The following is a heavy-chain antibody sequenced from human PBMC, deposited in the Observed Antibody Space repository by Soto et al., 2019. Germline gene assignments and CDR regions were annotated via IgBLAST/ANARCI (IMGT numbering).Heavy chain of an antibody. D-gene: IGHD3-10*01. V-gene: IGHV4-34*01. CDR3: ARARYYYGSGSYY. J-gene: IGHJ4*02. Sequence: PSETLSLTCAVYGGSFSGYYWSWIRQPPGKGLEWIGEINHSGSTNYNPSLKSRDTISVDTTKNQFSLKLSSVTAADTAVYYCARARYYYGSGSYYWGQGTLVT. CDR2: INHSGST. CDR1: GGSFSGYY.